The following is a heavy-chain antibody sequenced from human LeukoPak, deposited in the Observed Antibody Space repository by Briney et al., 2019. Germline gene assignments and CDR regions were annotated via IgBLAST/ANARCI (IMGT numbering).Heavy chain of an antibody. D-gene: IGHD5-24*01. CDR2: IHHSGST. Sequence: SETLSLTCTVSSGSITTGDYFWNWIRQPPGKGLEWIGYIHHSGSTYYNPSLKSRVTISVDTSKNQFSLKLSSVTAADTAVYYCATLEMTDYWGQGTLVTVSS. CDR3: ATLEMTDY. V-gene: IGHV4-30-2*03. CDR1: SGSITTGDYF. J-gene: IGHJ4*02.